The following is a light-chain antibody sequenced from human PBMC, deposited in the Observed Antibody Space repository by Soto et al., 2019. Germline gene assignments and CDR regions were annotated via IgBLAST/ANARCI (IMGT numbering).Light chain of an antibody. J-gene: IGKJ1*01. V-gene: IGKV3-20*01. Sequence: EVGLSQCSGTLSLYQGERATLSCRASQSFTSTSLAWYQQKPGQAPRLLISGASRRAAGIPDRFSGSGSGTDFTLTISRLESEDIAVYYCQQYDSSPRKFGQGTQVDIK. CDR3: QQYDSSPRK. CDR2: GAS. CDR1: QSFTSTS.